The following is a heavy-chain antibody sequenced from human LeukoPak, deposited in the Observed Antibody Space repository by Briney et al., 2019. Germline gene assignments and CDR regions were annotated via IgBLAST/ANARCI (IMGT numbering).Heavy chain of an antibody. J-gene: IGHJ4*02. CDR1: GFALSTYA. CDR3: LKGSQGPIWQQLVPDH. D-gene: IGHD6-13*01. CDR2: ISTDGRNT. Sequence: GGSLRLSCLATGFALSTYAMHWVRQAPGKGLEHVSTISTDGRNTYYADSVKGRFTISRDTSKNPLYLQMSSLRGDDTAVYYCLKGSQGPIWQQLVPDHWGQGTQVTVSS. V-gene: IGHV3-64D*06.